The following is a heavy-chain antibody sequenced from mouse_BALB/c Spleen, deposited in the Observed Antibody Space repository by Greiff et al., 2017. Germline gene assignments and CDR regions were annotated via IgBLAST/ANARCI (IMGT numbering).Heavy chain of an antibody. CDR3: AREGVIDY. CDR1: GFTFSSYG. Sequence: DVHLVESGGGLVQPGGSLKLSCAASGFTFSSYGMSWVRQTPDKRLELVATINSNGGSTYYPDSVKGRFTISRDNAKNTLYLQMSSLKSEDTAMYYCAREGVIDYWGQGTTLTVSS. CDR2: INSNGGST. J-gene: IGHJ2*01. V-gene: IGHV5-6-3*01.